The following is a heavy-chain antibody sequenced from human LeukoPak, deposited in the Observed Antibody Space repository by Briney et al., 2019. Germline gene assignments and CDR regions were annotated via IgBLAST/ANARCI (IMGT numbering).Heavy chain of an antibody. J-gene: IGHJ4*02. Sequence: GGSLRLSCAASGFAFDDYGMSWVRQAPGKGLEWVSGINWNGDRTGYADSVRGRFTISRDNAKNSLYLQMNSLRAEDTALYYCARKGYYGSGTYLDYWGQGTLVTVSS. V-gene: IGHV3-20*04. CDR1: GFAFDDYG. CDR3: ARKGYYGSGTYLDY. CDR2: INWNGDRT. D-gene: IGHD3-10*01.